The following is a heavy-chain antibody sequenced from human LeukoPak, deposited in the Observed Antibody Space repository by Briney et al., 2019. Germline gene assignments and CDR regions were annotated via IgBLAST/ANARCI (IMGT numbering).Heavy chain of an antibody. CDR1: GFTFSSYG. Sequence: PGGSLRLSCAASGFTFSSYGMHWVRQAPGKGLEWVAVIWYDGSNKYYADSVKGRFTISRDNSKNTLYLQMNSLRAEDTAVYYCARGGESSAAGTNYYYGMDVWGQGTTVTVSS. CDR3: ARGGESSAAGTNYYYGMDV. CDR2: IWYDGSNK. J-gene: IGHJ6*02. V-gene: IGHV3-33*01. D-gene: IGHD6-13*01.